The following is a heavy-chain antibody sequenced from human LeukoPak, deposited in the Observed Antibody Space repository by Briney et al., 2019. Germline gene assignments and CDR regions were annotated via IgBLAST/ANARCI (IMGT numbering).Heavy chain of an antibody. Sequence: ASVKVSCKASGYTFTGYYMHWVRQAPGQGLEWMGWINPNSGGTNYAQKFQGRVTMTRDTSISTAYMELSRLRSDDTAVYYCARDLDIVVVVAANPGYNWLDPWGQGTLVTVSS. CDR2: INPNSGGT. D-gene: IGHD2-15*01. V-gene: IGHV1-2*02. CDR3: ARDLDIVVVVAANPGYNWLDP. CDR1: GYTFTGYY. J-gene: IGHJ5*02.